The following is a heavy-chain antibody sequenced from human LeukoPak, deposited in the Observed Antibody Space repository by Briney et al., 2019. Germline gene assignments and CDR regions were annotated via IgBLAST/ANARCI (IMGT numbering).Heavy chain of an antibody. J-gene: IGHJ4*02. D-gene: IGHD4-17*01. CDR3: AKGDGGYPPGGDY. CDR2: IRYDGSNK. Sequence: AGGSLRLSCAASGFTFSSYGMHWVRQAPGKGLEWVAFIRYDGSNKYYADSVKGRFTISRDNSKNTLYLQMNSLRAEDTAVYYCAKGDGGYPPGGDYWGQGTLVTVSS. V-gene: IGHV3-30*02. CDR1: GFTFSSYG.